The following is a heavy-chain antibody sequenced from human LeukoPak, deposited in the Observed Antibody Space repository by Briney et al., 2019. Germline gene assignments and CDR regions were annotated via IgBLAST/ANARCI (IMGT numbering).Heavy chain of an antibody. CDR2: INHSGST. J-gene: IGHJ4*02. CDR1: GGSFSGYY. D-gene: IGHD3-10*01. Sequence: PSETLSLTCAVYGGSFSGYYWSWIRQPPGKGLEWIGEINHSGSTNYNPSLKSRVTISVATSKNQFSLKLSSVAAADTAVYYCAREITMVRGVINYFDYWGKGTLVSVSS. V-gene: IGHV4-34*01. CDR3: AREITMVRGVINYFDY.